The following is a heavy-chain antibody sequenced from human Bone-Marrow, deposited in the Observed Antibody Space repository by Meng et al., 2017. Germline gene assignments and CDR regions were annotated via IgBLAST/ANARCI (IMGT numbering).Heavy chain of an antibody. CDR3: ARGRVTTVTTPNWYFDL. D-gene: IGHD4-17*01. CDR1: GGSFSGYY. J-gene: IGHJ2*01. CDR2: INHSGST. Sequence: QGPLQQWGTALLNLSETLSLTCAVYGGSFSGYYWSWIRQPPGKGLEWIGEINHSGSTNYNPSLKSRVTISVDTSKNQFSLKLSSVTAADTAVYYCARGRVTTVTTPNWYFDLWGRGTLVTVSS. V-gene: IGHV4-34*02.